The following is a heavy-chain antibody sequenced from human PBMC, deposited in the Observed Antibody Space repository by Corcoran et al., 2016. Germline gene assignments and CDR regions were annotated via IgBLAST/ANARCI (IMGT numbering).Heavy chain of an antibody. CDR1: GGSFSGYY. CDR2: INHSGST. J-gene: IGHJ5*02. CDR3: ARGPAQLLYGWFDP. V-gene: IGHV4-34*01. Sequence: QVQLQQWGAGLLKPSETLSLTCAVYGGSFSGYYWSWIRQPPGKGLEWIGEINHSGSTNYNPSLKSRVTISVDTSKNQFSLKLSSVTAAATAVYYCARGPAQLLYGWFDPWGQGTLVTVSS. D-gene: IGHD2-2*02.